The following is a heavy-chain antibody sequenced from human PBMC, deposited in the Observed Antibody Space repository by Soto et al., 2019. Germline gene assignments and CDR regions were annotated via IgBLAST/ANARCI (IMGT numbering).Heavy chain of an antibody. CDR2: INHSGST. J-gene: IGHJ2*01. Sequence: KGLEWIGEINHSGSTNYNPSLKSLVTISVDTSKNQFSLKLSSVTAADTAVYYCARVRFFFQAKYGIRVLSTVSAFLLNRSSDL. V-gene: IGHV4-34*01. CDR3: ARVRFFFQAKYGIRVLSTVSAFLLNRSSDL. D-gene: IGHD2-15*01.